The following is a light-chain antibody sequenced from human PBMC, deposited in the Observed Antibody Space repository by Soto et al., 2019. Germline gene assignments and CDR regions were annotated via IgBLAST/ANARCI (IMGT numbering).Light chain of an antibody. CDR3: QQYTCLWT. CDR2: AAS. J-gene: IGKJ1*01. V-gene: IGKV1-39*01. CDR1: QSISSY. Sequence: DIQMTQPPYSLPASVGDRVTISCRASQSISSYLNWYQQKPGKAPKLLIYAASSLQSGVPSRFSGSGSGTDFTLTISSLQPDDVATYYCQQYTCLWTFGPGTKVDI.